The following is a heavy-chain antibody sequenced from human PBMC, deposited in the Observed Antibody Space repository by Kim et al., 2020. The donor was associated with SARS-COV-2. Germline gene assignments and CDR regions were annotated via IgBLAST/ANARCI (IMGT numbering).Heavy chain of an antibody. CDR1: GFTFSSYS. CDR2: ISSSSSYI. D-gene: IGHD6-13*01. Sequence: GGSLRLSCAASGFTFSSYSMNWVRQAPGKGLEWVSSISSSSSYIYYADSVKGRFTISRDNAKNSLYLQMNSLRAEDTAVYYCAREDSSSWPVANIDYWGQGTLVTVAS. CDR3: AREDSSSWPVANIDY. J-gene: IGHJ4*02. V-gene: IGHV3-21*01.